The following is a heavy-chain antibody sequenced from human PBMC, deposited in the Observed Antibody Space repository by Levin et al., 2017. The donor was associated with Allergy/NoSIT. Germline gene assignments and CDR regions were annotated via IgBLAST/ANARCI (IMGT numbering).Heavy chain of an antibody. V-gene: IGHV3-74*01. D-gene: IGHD2-2*01. CDR3: ARGGCSRTSCLDY. J-gene: IGHJ4*02. CDR2: ITLDVTDT. Sequence: PGESLKISCAASGFTFSRYYMHWVRQAPGKGLVWVSRITLDVTDTYYADSVKGRFTISRDNAENTLFLQMNSLRAEDTAIYYCARGGCSRTSCLDYWGQGILVTVSS. CDR1: GFTFSRYY.